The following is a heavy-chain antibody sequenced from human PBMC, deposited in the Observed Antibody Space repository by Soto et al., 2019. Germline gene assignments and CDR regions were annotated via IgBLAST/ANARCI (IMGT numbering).Heavy chain of an antibody. CDR1: GYTFTSYA. V-gene: IGHV1-3*01. CDR3: ARGHRVRSSWYDAFDI. J-gene: IGHJ3*02. CDR2: INAGNGNT. Sequence: ASVKVSCKASGYTFTSYAMHWVRQAPGQRLEWMGWINAGNGNTKYSQKFQGRVTITRDTSASTAYMELSSLRSEDTAVYYCARGHRVRSSWYDAFDIWGQGTMVTVSS. D-gene: IGHD6-13*01.